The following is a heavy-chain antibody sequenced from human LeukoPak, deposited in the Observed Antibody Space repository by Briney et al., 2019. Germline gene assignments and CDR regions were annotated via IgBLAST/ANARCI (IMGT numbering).Heavy chain of an antibody. CDR2: IYTSGST. D-gene: IGHD3-10*01. CDR1: GGSISSSSYY. Sequence: SETLSLTCTVSGGSISSSSYYWSWIRQPAGKGLEWIGRIYTSGSTNYNPSLKSRVTMLVDTSKNQFSLKLSSVTAADTAVYYCAGVLLWFGETNWFDPWGQGTLVTVSS. J-gene: IGHJ5*02. V-gene: IGHV4-61*02. CDR3: AGVLLWFGETNWFDP.